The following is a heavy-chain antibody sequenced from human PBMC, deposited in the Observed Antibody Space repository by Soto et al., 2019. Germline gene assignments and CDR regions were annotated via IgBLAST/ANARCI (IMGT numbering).Heavy chain of an antibody. J-gene: IGHJ4*02. CDR2: ILPILGIA. CDR3: ARERYYYDSSGLGYFDY. Sequence: QVQLVQYGAEVNKPGSSVKVSCKASGGTFSSYTISWVRQSPGQGLEWMGRILPILGIANYAQKFQGRVTITADKSTSTAYIALSSLRSEDTAVYYCARERYYYDSSGLGYFDYWGQGTLVTVSS. CDR1: GGTFSSYT. V-gene: IGHV1-69*08. D-gene: IGHD3-22*01.